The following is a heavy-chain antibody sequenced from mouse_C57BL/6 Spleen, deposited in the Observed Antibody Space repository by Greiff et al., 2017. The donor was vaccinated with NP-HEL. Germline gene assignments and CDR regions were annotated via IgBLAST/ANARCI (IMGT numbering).Heavy chain of an antibody. D-gene: IGHD1-1*01. CDR1: GYTFTDYN. CDR3: GRRSYGSSRLDY. CDR2: INPNNGGT. J-gene: IGHJ2*01. Sequence: EVQLQQSGPELVKPGASVKIPCKASGYTFTDYNMDWVKQSHGKSLEWIGDINPNNGGTIYNQKFKGKGTLTVDKSSSTAYMELRSLTSEDAAVYDWGRRSYGSSRLDYWGQGTTLTVSS. V-gene: IGHV1-18*01.